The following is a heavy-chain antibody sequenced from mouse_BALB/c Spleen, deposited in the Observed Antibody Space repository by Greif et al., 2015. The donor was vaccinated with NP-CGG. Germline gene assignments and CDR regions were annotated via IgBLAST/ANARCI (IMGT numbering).Heavy chain of an antibody. Sequence: QVQLKESGAELAKPGASVKMSCKASGYTFTSYWMHWVKQRPGQGLEWIGYINPSTGYTEYNQKFKDKATLTADKSSSTAYMQLSSLTSEDSAVYYCATLLRLSWFAYWGQGTLVTVSA. V-gene: IGHV1-7*01. CDR2: INPSTGYT. J-gene: IGHJ3*01. CDR1: GYTFTSYW. D-gene: IGHD1-2*01. CDR3: ATLLRLSWFAY.